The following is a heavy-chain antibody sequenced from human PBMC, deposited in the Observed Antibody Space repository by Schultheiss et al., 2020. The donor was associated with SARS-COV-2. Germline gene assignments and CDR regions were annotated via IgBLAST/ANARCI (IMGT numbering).Heavy chain of an antibody. Sequence: SETLSLTCTVSGGSISSYYWSWIRQPPGKGLEWIGYIYYSGSTNYNPSLKSRVTISVDTSKNQFSLKLSSVTAADTAVYYCARVMYQLPYYYYYYMDVWGKGTTVTVAS. V-gene: IGHV4-59*01. CDR1: GGSISSYY. D-gene: IGHD2-2*01. CDR3: ARVMYQLPYYYYYYMDV. J-gene: IGHJ6*03. CDR2: IYYSGST.